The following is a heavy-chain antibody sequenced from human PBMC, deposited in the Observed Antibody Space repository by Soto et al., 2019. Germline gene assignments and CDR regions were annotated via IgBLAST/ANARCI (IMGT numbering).Heavy chain of an antibody. Sequence: EVQLVESGGGLVQPGGSLRLSCAASGFTFSNYWMSWVRQAPGKGLEWVANIKQDGSEKYYLDSVKGRFAISRDNAKNSLFLQMNSLRDEDTAIYYCARSLLGPMAFDMWGHGTLVAVSS. CDR2: IKQDGSEK. V-gene: IGHV3-7*03. CDR1: GFTFSNYW. CDR3: ARSLLGPMAFDM. D-gene: IGHD7-27*01. J-gene: IGHJ3*02.